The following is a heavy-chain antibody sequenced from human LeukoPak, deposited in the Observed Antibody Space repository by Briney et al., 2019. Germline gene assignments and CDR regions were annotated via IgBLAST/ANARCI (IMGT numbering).Heavy chain of an antibody. CDR3: ARVYSTGVDY. J-gene: IGHJ4*02. CDR1: GFTLSSYG. V-gene: IGHV3-21*01. CDR2: ISSSSSYI. D-gene: IGHD6-25*01. Sequence: AGGSLRLSCAASGFTLSSYGMSWVRQAPGKGLEWVSSISSSSSYIYYADSVKGRFTISRDNAKNSLYLQMNSLRAEDTAVYYCARVYSTGVDYWGQGTLVTVSS.